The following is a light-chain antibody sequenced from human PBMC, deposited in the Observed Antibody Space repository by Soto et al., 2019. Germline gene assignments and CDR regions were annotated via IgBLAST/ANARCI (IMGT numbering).Light chain of an antibody. Sequence: EIVLTQSPGTLSLSPGERATLSCRASQSVSSSYLAWYQQKPGQAPRLLMDDASSRATGIPDRFSGSGSGTDFTLTISRLVPEDFAVYFCQQYGSSPRTFGQGTKVEIK. CDR1: QSVSSSY. CDR2: DAS. V-gene: IGKV3-20*01. J-gene: IGKJ1*01. CDR3: QQYGSSPRT.